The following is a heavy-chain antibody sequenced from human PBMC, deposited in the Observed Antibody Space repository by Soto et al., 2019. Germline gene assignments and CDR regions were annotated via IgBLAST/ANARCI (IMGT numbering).Heavy chain of an antibody. Sequence: SETLSLTCTVSGGSISSYYWSWIRQPPGKGLEWIGYIYYSGSTNYNPSLKSRVTVSVDTSKNQFSLKLNSVTAADTAKYFCAREGNFGRWLHHNDIWGQGTLVTVSS. CDR2: IYYSGST. CDR3: AREGNFGRWLHHNDI. V-gene: IGHV4-59*12. J-gene: IGHJ1*01. D-gene: IGHD5-12*01. CDR1: GGSISSYY.